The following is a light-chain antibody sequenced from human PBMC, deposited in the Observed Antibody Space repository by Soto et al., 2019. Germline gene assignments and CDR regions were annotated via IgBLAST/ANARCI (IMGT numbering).Light chain of an antibody. CDR2: DAS. J-gene: IGKJ1*01. V-gene: IGKV3-11*01. CDR3: QQRAIWPRA. CDR1: HSFNSY. Sequence: EIVLTQSPAALSLSPGERATLSCRASHSFNSYLAWYQQKPGQAPRLLIYDASNRASGIPPRFSGSGSGTDFTLTISSLEPEDSAVYYCQQRAIWPRAFGQGTKVEIK.